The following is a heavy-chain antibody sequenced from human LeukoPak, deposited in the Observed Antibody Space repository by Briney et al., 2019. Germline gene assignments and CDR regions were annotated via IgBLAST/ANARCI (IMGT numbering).Heavy chain of an antibody. CDR2: ISYDGNDK. J-gene: IGHJ5*02. CDR3: ARELYDDGESWFDP. CDR1: GVTLSSYA. D-gene: IGHD4-17*01. V-gene: IGHV3-30*04. Sequence: GGSLRLSCEASGVTLSSYAMSWARQAPGKGPEWVTFISYDGNDKKYGASVKGRFTVSRDNLKNFLYLQMNSLRVEDTAMYYCARELYDDGESWFDPWGQGTLVTVSS.